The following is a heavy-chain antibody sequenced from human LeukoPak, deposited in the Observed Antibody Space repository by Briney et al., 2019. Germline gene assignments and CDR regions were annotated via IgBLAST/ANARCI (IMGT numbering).Heavy chain of an antibody. Sequence: GGSLRLSCAASGFTFSDYSMNWVRQAPGKGLVWVSRINSDGSSIGYADSVKGRFTISRDNAKNTLYLQMNSLRAEDTAVYYCARSRGGYYYFDYWGQGTLVTVSS. CDR2: INSDGSSI. J-gene: IGHJ4*02. D-gene: IGHD1-26*01. V-gene: IGHV3-74*01. CDR3: ARSRGGYYYFDY. CDR1: GFTFSDYS.